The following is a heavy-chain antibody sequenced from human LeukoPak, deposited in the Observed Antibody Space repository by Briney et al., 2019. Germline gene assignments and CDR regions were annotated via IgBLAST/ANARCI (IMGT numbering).Heavy chain of an antibody. V-gene: IGHV3-30*02. CDR2: IRYDGSNK. CDR1: GFTFSSYG. D-gene: IGHD2-2*01. Sequence: GGSLRLSCAASGFTFSSYGMHWVRQAPGKGLEWVAFIRYDGSNKYYADSVKGRFTISRDNSKNTLYLQMNSLRAEDTAVYYCARESRDIVVVPAAMTNYYYYYYMDVWGKGTTVTVSS. J-gene: IGHJ6*03. CDR3: ARESRDIVVVPAAMTNYYYYYYMDV.